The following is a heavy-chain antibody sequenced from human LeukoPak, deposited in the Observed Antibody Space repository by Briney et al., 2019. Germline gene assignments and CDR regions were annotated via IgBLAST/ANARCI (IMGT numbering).Heavy chain of an antibody. CDR1: GFIFNSYA. CDR2: ISGSGSNT. CDR3: ATAPRSTYCSGISCSIGDYFDY. D-gene: IGHD2-2*01. V-gene: IGHV3-23*01. Sequence: HPGGSLRLSCAGSGFIFNSYAMSWVRQAPGKGLEWVSVISGSGSNTYYADSVKGRFTISRDNSKNSLYLQMNSLRVEDTAVYYCATAPRSTYCSGISCSIGDYFDYWGQGTLVTVSS. J-gene: IGHJ4*02.